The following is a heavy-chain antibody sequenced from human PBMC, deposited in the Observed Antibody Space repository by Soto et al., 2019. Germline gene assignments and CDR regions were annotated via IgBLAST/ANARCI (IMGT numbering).Heavy chain of an antibody. CDR3: ARAYGGNCFDY. D-gene: IGHD2-15*01. CDR2: IYYSGST. V-gene: IGHV4-59*01. Sequence: QVQLQESGPGLVKPSETLSLTCTVSGGSISSYYWSWIRQPPGKGLEWIGYIYYSGSTNYNPSLKCRVTVSVNTSKTPFTLKLSSVTAADTAVYCCARAYGGNCFDYWGQGTLVTVSS. J-gene: IGHJ4*02. CDR1: GGSISSYY.